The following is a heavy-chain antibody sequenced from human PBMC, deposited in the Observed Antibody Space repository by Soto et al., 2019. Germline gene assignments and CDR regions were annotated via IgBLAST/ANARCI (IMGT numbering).Heavy chain of an antibody. D-gene: IGHD3-9*01. V-gene: IGHV4-34*01. CDR3: ASAFDILTGYYHY. CDR2: INHSGST. Sequence: SETLSLTCSVSSGSLTSGGYYWSWIRQPPGKGLEWIGEINHSGSTNYNPSLKSRVTISVDTSKNQFSLKLSSVTAADTAVYYCASAFDILTGYYHYWGQGTLVTVSS. J-gene: IGHJ4*02. CDR1: SGSLTSGGYY.